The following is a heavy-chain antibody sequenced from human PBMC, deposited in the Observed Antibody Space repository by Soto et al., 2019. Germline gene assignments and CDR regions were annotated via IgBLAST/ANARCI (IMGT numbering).Heavy chain of an antibody. J-gene: IGHJ5*02. D-gene: IGHD2-2*02. CDR1: GYSFTDYY. CDR3: ARGVPTAIHLGWFDP. V-gene: IGHV1-2*02. CDR2: IDHHSGGT. Sequence: QLVQSGAEVKKPGASVKVSCKASGYSFTDYYIHWVRQAPGQGLEWMGWIDHHSGGTNYAQKFQGRVTMTSDTSTTTAYMDLSRLRSDDTAVYYCARGVPTAIHLGWFDPWGQGTLVTVSS.